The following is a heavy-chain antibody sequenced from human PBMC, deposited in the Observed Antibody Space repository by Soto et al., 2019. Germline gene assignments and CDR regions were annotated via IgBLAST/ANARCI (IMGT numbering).Heavy chain of an antibody. V-gene: IGHV4-31*03. Sequence: TLSLTCTVSGGSISSGGYYWSWIRLHPGKGLEWIGYIYYSGSTYYNPSLKSRVTISVDTSKNHFSLKLSSVTAADTAVYYCARDIFWVRRSGGWFDHWGQGPLVTVSS. CDR3: ARDIFWVRRSGGWFDH. CDR1: GGSISSGGYY. J-gene: IGHJ5*02. D-gene: IGHD3-10*01. CDR2: IYYSGST.